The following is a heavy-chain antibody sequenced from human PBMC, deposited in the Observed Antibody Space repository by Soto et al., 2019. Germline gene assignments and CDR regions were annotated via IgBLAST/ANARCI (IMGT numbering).Heavy chain of an antibody. Sequence: ASVKVSCKACGDTFTSYGFTWVRQAPGQGLEWMGWISAYNGNTNYAQKFQGRVTMTTDTFTSTAYMELRSLRSDDTAVYYCARREDCSSTNCYAFDIWGQGT. CDR3: ARREDCSSTNCYAFDI. CDR1: GDTFTSYG. CDR2: ISAYNGNT. V-gene: IGHV1-18*04. J-gene: IGHJ3*02. D-gene: IGHD2-2*01.